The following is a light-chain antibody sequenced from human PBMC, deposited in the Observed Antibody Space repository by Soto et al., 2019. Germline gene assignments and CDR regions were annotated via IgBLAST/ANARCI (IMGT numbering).Light chain of an antibody. CDR1: QSVSIH. J-gene: IGKJ5*01. CDR2: DTS. V-gene: IGKV3-15*01. Sequence: ETVMTQSPGTLSVSLGERATHSSRASQSVSIHLAWYQQKPGQAPRLLIYDTSTRATGIPARFSGSGSGTEFTLTISSLQSEDFAVYYCQQYSNWPPITFGQGTRLEIK. CDR3: QQYSNWPPIT.